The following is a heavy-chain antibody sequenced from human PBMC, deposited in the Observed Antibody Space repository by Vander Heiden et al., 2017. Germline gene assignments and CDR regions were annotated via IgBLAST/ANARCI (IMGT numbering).Heavy chain of an antibody. CDR2: ISWNSDTK. CDR3: VKDRGSGGIFDYGLDV. CDR1: GFKFDDHA. D-gene: IGHD2-15*01. V-gene: IGHV3-9*01. Sequence: EVQLVASGGGLVQPGRSQSLTCAASGFKFDDHAMHWVRHAPGKGLEWVSGISWNSDTKGYGDSVKGRFTISRDNAKNSLYLQMNSLRPEDTALYYCVKDRGSGGIFDYGLDVWGQGTTVTVSS. J-gene: IGHJ6*02.